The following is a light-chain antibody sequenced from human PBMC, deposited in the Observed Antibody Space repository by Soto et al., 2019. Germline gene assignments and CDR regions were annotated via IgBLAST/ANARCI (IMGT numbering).Light chain of an antibody. Sequence: DNVFAPFPNTLSFSPGERATLSCRASQSVSTYLAWYQQKPGQGPRLLIYDASNRATGIPARFSGSGSGTDFTLTISSLEPEDFAVYYCQQRNNWPWTFGQGTKVDIK. V-gene: IGKV3-11*01. J-gene: IGKJ1*01. CDR2: DAS. CDR1: QSVSTY. CDR3: QQRNNWPWT.